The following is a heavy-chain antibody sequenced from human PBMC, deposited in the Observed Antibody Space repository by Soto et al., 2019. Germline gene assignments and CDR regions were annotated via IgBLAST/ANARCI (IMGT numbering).Heavy chain of an antibody. D-gene: IGHD1-7*01. J-gene: IGHJ6*03. CDR2: INHSGST. V-gene: IGHV4-34*01. CDR1: GGSFSGYY. Sequence: SETLSLTCAVYGGSFSGYYWSWIRQPPGKGLEWIGEINHSGSTNYNPSLKSRVTISVDTSKNQFSLKLSSVTAADTAVYYCGTGTTPGYYYYYMDVWGKGTTVTVSS. CDR3: GTGTTPGYYYYYMDV.